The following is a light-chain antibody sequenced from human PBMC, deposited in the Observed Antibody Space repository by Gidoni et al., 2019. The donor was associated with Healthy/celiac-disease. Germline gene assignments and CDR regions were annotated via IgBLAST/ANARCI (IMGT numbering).Light chain of an antibody. CDR1: QSVSSI. J-gene: IGKJ1*01. Sequence: EIVMTQSPATLSVSPGARATLSCRASQSVSSILAWYQQKPGQAPRLLIYGASTRATGIPARFSGSGSGTEFTLTISSLQSEDFAVYYCQQYNNWPPWTFGQGTKVEIK. V-gene: IGKV3-15*01. CDR2: GAS. CDR3: QQYNNWPPWT.